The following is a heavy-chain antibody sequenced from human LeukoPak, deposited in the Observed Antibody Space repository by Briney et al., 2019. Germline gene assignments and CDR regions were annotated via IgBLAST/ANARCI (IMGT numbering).Heavy chain of an antibody. V-gene: IGHV5-51*01. J-gene: IGHJ4*02. D-gene: IGHD6-13*01. CDR1: GYTFTTYW. CDR3: ARLYPSSIAAAGSMTLFDY. Sequence: GESLKISRKGSGYTFTTYWIGWARQMPGKGLDWMGIIYPGDSDTRYSPSFQGQVTISADKSINTVYLQWSSLKASDTAMYYCARLYPSSIAAAGSMTLFDYWGQGTLVTVSS. CDR2: IYPGDSDT.